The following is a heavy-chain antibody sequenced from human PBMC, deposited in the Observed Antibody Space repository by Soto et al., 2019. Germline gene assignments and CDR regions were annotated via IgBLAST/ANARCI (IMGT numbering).Heavy chain of an antibody. CDR1: GGSISSSPYF. V-gene: IGHV4-39*01. CDR3: SRRAPEGFDP. Sequence: KRSETLSLTCTVSGGSISSSPYFWGWIRQPPGRGLEWIGSIDYRGTTYYNASLKSRVTLSLDTSKNQFSLKVNSLTAADTAVYFCSRRAPEGFDPWGQGTLVTVSS. CDR2: IDYRGTT. J-gene: IGHJ5*02.